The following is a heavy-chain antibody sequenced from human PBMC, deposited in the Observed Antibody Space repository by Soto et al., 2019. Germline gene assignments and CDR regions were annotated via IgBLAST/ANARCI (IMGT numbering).Heavy chain of an antibody. Sequence: QVQLQESGPGLVKPSETLSLTCTVSGGSISGYYWSWIRQPPGKGLESIGYIYYSGSTNYKPSLRSRATISVDTCKNQFSLKLSSVTAADTAVYYCARVTSGYRPHFEYWGQGTLVTVSS. CDR3: ARVTSGYRPHFEY. CDR2: IYYSGST. V-gene: IGHV4-59*01. D-gene: IGHD3-3*01. J-gene: IGHJ4*02. CDR1: GGSISGYY.